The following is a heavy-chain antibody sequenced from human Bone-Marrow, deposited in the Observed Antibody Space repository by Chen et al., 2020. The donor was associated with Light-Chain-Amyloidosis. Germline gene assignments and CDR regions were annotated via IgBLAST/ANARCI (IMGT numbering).Heavy chain of an antibody. D-gene: IGHD3-16*01. CDR2: IKQDTSEK. Sequence: EVQLVESGGGLVQPGGSLRLSGAASGSIFSDYWMSWVSQAPGKGLEWVANIKQDTSEKYYVGSVKGRFTISRDNAKDSLYRQMSSLRAEDSAMYYCARHIVWGSPDYWGQGTLVTVSS. J-gene: IGHJ4*02. CDR1: GSIFSDYW. CDR3: ARHIVWGSPDY. V-gene: IGHV3-7*03.